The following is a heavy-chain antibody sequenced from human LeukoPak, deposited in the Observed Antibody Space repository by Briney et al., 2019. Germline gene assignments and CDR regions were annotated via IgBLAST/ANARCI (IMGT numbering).Heavy chain of an antibody. CDR2: ISSSSSYI. CDR1: GFTFSSYS. D-gene: IGHD5-18*01. J-gene: IGHJ6*02. V-gene: IGHV3-21*01. Sequence: PGGSLRLSCAASGFTFSSYSMNWVRQAPGKGLEWVSSISSSSSYIYYADSVKGRFTISRDNAKNSLYLQMNSLRAEDTAVYYCARDGYSYGRPFYYGMDVWGQGPTVTVPS. CDR3: ARDGYSYGRPFYYGMDV.